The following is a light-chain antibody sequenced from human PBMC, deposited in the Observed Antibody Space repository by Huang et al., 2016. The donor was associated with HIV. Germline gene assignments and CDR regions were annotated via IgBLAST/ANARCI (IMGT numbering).Light chain of an antibody. V-gene: IGKV3-15*01. CDR1: QSVNSN. CDR3: QEYNNWPPLT. J-gene: IGKJ4*01. Sequence: EIVMMQSPDTLSVSPGERATLSCRASQSVNSNLAWYQQKPGQAPRLLIYGASTRATGIPARFNGSGSGTDFTLTISSLQSEDFALYYCQEYNNWPPLTFGRGTKVEIK. CDR2: GAS.